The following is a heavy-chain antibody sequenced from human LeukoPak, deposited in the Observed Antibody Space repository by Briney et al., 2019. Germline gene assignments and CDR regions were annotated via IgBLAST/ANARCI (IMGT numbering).Heavy chain of an antibody. CDR3: ATIIAARQWFDP. V-gene: IGHV1-24*01. CDR2: FDPEDGET. D-gene: IGHD6-6*01. CDR1: GYTLTELS. J-gene: IGHJ5*02. Sequence: ASVKVSCKVSGYTLTELSMHWVRQAPGKGLEWVGGFDPEDGETIYAQKFQGRVTMTEDTSTDTAYMELSSLRSEDTAVYYCATIIAARQWFDPWGQGTLVTVSS.